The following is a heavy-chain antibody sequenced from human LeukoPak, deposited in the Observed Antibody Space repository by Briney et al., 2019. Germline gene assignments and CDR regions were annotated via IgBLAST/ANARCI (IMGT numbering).Heavy chain of an antibody. D-gene: IGHD4-11*01. CDR1: VYRFISYY. Sequence: ASVKVSCKSSVYRFISYYMHWVRRAPGQGLEWMGIINPSGGSTSYAQKFQGRVTMTRDTSTSTVYMELGSLRSEDTAVYYCARDRSSDYSRLDYWGQGTLVTVFS. CDR2: INPSGGST. J-gene: IGHJ4*02. V-gene: IGHV1-46*01. CDR3: ARDRSSDYSRLDY.